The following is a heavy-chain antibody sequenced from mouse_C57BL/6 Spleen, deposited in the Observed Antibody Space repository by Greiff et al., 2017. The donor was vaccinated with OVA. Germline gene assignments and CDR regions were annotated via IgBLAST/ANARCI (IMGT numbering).Heavy chain of an antibody. V-gene: IGHV1-61*01. CDR1: GYSFTGYY. CDR2: INPTASGT. D-gene: IGHD1-1*01. Sequence: QVQLQQSGAELVKPGSSVKLSCKASGYSFTGYYMAWVKQSPEQGLEWIGNINPTASGTHYNQKFKDKATLTVDKSSITAYMQLSSLTSEDSAVYYGANYGSYCYFDFWGTGTTVTVSA. CDR3: ANYGSYCYFDF. J-gene: IGHJ1*03.